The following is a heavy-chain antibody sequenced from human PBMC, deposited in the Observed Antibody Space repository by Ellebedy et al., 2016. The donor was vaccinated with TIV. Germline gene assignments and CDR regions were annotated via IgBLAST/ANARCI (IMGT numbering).Heavy chain of an antibody. V-gene: IGHV4-34*01. Sequence: ESLKISCSVDGESFSGYFWSWIRQSPGTGLEWIGEISHSGRTNYNPSLKSRVTMSGDTSKSQFSLTLTSVTAADTAVYYCARVRVPGAVGASFFDSWGPGTLVTVSS. J-gene: IGHJ4*02. CDR1: GESFSGYF. D-gene: IGHD2-2*01. CDR3: ARVRVPGAVGASFFDS. CDR2: ISHSGRT.